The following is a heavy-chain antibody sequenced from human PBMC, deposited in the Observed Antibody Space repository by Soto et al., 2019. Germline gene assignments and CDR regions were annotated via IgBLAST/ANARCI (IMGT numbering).Heavy chain of an antibody. CDR2: ISGGGGST. CDR1: GFTFSNYW. D-gene: IGHD3-3*01. V-gene: IGHV3-74*01. J-gene: IGHJ6*02. CDR3: ANSGGTIFGVVALDV. Sequence: GGSLRLSCAASGFTFSNYWMQWVRQAPGKGLVWVSRISGGGGSTNYADSVKGRFTISRDNAKNTLYLQMNSLRAEDTAVYYCANSGGTIFGVVALDVWGQGTTVTVSS.